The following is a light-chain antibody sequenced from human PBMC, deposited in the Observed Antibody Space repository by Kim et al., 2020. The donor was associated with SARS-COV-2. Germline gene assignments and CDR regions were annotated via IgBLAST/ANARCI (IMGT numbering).Light chain of an antibody. CDR3: QVWESTTTV. Sequence: SYELTQPPSVSVSPGQTASITCSGDRLGNKYVCWYQKKPGQSPVVVMYQDERRPSGIPERFPGSNSGNTATLTISGTQAMDEADYYCQVWESTTTVFGGGTQLTVL. CDR1: RLGNKY. V-gene: IGLV3-1*01. J-gene: IGLJ2*01. CDR2: QDE.